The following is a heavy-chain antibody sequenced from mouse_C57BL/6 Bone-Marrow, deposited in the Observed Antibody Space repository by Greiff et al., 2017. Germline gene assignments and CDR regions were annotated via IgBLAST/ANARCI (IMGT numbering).Heavy chain of an antibody. J-gene: IGHJ2*01. D-gene: IGHD2-2*01. V-gene: IGHV1-64*01. CDR2: IHPNSGST. Sequence: QVQLQQPGAELVKPGASVKLSCKASGYTFTSYWMHWVKQRPGQGLEWIGMIHPNSGSTNYNEKFKSKATLNVDKSSSTAYMQLISLPSEDSAVYACAKRVTYYFDYWGQGTTLPVSS. CDR1: GYTFTSYW. CDR3: AKRVTYYFDY.